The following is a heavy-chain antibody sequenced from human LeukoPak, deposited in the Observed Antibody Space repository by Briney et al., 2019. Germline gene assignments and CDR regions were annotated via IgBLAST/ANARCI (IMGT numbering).Heavy chain of an antibody. Sequence: GRSLRLSCAASGFIFNSYSMHWVRQAPGKGLEWVAVISYDGSNKHYADSVQGRFTISRDNSKSTLYLQMDSLRAEDTAVYYCARDRWVYSDYSCAYWGQGTLVTVSS. CDR3: ARDRWVYSDYSCAY. CDR2: ISYDGSNK. D-gene: IGHD4-11*01. V-gene: IGHV3-30-3*01. CDR1: GFIFNSYS. J-gene: IGHJ4*02.